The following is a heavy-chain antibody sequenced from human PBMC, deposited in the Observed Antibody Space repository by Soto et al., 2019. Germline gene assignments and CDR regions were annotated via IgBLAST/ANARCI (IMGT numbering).Heavy chain of an antibody. CDR3: ARDRGSGSYYDFDY. Sequence: GGSLRLSCAASGFTFSSYWMSWVRQAPGKGLEWVANIKQDGSEKYYVDSVKGRFTISRDNAKNPLYLQMNSLRAEDTAVYYCARDRGSGSYYDFDYWGQGTLVTVSS. CDR1: GFTFSSYW. D-gene: IGHD1-26*01. CDR2: IKQDGSEK. V-gene: IGHV3-7*01. J-gene: IGHJ4*02.